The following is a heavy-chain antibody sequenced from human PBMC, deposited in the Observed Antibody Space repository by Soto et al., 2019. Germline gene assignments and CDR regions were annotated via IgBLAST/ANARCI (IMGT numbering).Heavy chain of an antibody. CDR3: AKMVGATLVDN. D-gene: IGHD1-26*01. J-gene: IGHJ4*02. CDR1: GASIRSTSTYDW. V-gene: IGHV4-4*02. CDR2: IYHSGST. Sequence: QVQLQESGPGLVKPSGTLSLTCAVSGASIRSTSTYDWWSWVRQPPGKGLEWIGEIYHSGSTNYNPSIKSRVTIAVDKSKNQFSLRLSSVTAADTAVYYWAKMVGATLVDNWGQGTLVTGSS.